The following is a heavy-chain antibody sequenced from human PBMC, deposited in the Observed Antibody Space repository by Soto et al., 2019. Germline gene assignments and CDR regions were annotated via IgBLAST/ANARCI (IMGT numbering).Heavy chain of an antibody. J-gene: IGHJ2*01. CDR3: ARDVRPTGLAYFDL. Sequence: QVQLQESGPGLVKPSGTLSLTCALSGASIITDNWWSWVRQPPGKGLEWIGNIHESGSTNYNASLKSRVTISIDTSKSDFSLHLTSVTAEDTAVYYCARDVRPTGLAYFDLWGRGTLVTVSS. D-gene: IGHD2-8*01. CDR2: IHESGST. V-gene: IGHV4-4*02. CDR1: GASIITDNW.